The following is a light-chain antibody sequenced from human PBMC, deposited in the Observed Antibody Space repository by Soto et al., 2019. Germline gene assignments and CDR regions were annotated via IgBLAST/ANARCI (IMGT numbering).Light chain of an antibody. CDR1: ETIIDY. J-gene: IGKJ2*01. Sequence: DIQMSQSPSSLSASVGDSVTITCRASETIIDYLNWYQQQPGEAPKLLIFSASSLHSGVPSRFRGSGSGTHFTLTISSLHPEYFATYFCQQSFSGPRTFGQGTKL. V-gene: IGKV1-39*01. CDR2: SAS. CDR3: QQSFSGPRT.